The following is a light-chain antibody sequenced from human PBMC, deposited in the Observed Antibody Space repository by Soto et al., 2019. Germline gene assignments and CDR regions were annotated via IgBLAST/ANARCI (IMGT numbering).Light chain of an antibody. CDR1: NSDVGGYNY. CDR3: SSYTSSGSRV. V-gene: IGLV2-14*01. CDR2: DVS. Sequence: QSALTQPASVSGSPGQSIAISCTGTNSDVGGYNYVSWYQQHPGKAPKLMIYDVSNRPSGVSDRFSGSKSGNTASLTISGLQAEDEAGYYCSSYTSSGSRVFGGGTQLTVL. J-gene: IGLJ2*01.